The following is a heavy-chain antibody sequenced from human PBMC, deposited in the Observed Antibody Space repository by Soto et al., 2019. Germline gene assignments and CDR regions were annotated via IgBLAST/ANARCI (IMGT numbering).Heavy chain of an antibody. J-gene: IGHJ5*02. V-gene: IGHV4-34*01. Sequence: SETLSLTCAVYGGSFSGYYWSWIRQPPGKGLEWIGEINHSGSTNYNPSLKSRVTISVDTSKNQFSLKLSSVTAADTAVYYCARARHNWNFPGRWFDPWGEGTLVTVPS. D-gene: IGHD1-20*01. CDR3: ARARHNWNFPGRWFDP. CDR1: GGSFSGYY. CDR2: INHSGST.